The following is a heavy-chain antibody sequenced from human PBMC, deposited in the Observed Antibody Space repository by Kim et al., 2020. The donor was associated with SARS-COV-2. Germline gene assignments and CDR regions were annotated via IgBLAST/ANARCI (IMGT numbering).Heavy chain of an antibody. CDR1: GFSFSSFG. D-gene: IGHD3-10*01. V-gene: IGHV3-30*18. J-gene: IGHJ6*02. Sequence: GGSLRLSCVASGFSFSSFGMHWVRQAPGKGLEWVASIAYDGTKKYFADSVKGRFTISRDTSKNTLFLQMSSLRADDTAIYYCAKDRPGNYGYGMDVWGQGTTVTVSS. CDR2: IAYDGTKK. CDR3: AKDRPGNYGYGMDV.